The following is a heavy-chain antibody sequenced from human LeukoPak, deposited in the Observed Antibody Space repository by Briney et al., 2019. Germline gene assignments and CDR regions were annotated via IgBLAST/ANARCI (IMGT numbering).Heavy chain of an antibody. J-gene: IGHJ5*02. CDR1: GYTFTGYY. CDR3: ARAEGDYAGEWFDP. D-gene: IGHD4-17*01. Sequence: ASVKVSCKASGYTFTGYYMHWVRQAPGQGLEWMGWINPNSGGTNYAQKFQGRVTMTRDTSISTAYMELSRLRSDDTAMYYCARAEGDYAGEWFDPWGQGTLVTVSS. CDR2: INPNSGGT. V-gene: IGHV1-2*02.